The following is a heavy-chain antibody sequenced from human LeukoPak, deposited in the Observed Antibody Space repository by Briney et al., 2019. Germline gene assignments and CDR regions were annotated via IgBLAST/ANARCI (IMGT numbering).Heavy chain of an antibody. V-gene: IGHV3-30*18. CDR3: AKDRRQWLLRPNWFDP. CDR1: GFTFSSYG. D-gene: IGHD6-19*01. J-gene: IGHJ5*02. Sequence: PGGSLRLSCAASGFTFSSYGMHWVRQAPGKGLEWVAVISYDGSNKYYADSVKGRFTISRDNSKNTLYLQMNSLRVEDTAVYYCAKDRRQWLLRPNWFDPWGQGTLVTVSS. CDR2: ISYDGSNK.